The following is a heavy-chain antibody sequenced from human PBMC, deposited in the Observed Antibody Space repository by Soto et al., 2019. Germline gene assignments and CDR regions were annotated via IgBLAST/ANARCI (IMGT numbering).Heavy chain of an antibody. J-gene: IGHJ6*02. CDR2: IYHSGST. CDR1: GGSISSGGYS. D-gene: IGHD2-21*01. Sequence: PSETLSLTCAVSGGSISSGGYSGSWIRQPPGKGLEWIGYIYHSGSTYYNPSLKSRVTISVDRSKNQFSLKLSSVTAADTAVYYCARNCGGDCYYGMDVWGQGTTVTVSS. V-gene: IGHV4-30-2*01. CDR3: ARNCGGDCYYGMDV.